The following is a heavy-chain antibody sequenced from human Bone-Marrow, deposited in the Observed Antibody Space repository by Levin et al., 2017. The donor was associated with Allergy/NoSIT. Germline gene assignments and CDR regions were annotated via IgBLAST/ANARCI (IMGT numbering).Heavy chain of an antibody. CDR1: GLSISTSGYY. CDR3: AVIRGLVDAFDI. Sequence: PSETLSLTCAVSGLSISTSGYYWSWIRQHPGKGLEWIGYIYYNESPYFNPSLKSRVFISVDTSKNQFSLNLNSVTAADTAVYYCAVIRGLVDAFDIWGQGTMVTVSS. V-gene: IGHV4-31*11. J-gene: IGHJ3*02. CDR2: IYYNESP. D-gene: IGHD6-6*01.